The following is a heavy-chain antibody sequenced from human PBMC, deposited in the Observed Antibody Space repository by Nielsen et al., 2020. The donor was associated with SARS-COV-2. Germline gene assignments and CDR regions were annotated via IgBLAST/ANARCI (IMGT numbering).Heavy chain of an antibody. D-gene: IGHD3-22*01. Sequence: GGSLRLSCAASGFTFSDSAIHWVRLASGKGLEWLGRIRTKDSAYATTYSASAKGRFTFSRDDSRNLAYLQLNSLKAGDTAVYFCLRTDSRFPNFDSWGQGTLVTVSS. J-gene: IGHJ4*02. CDR3: LRTDSRFPNFDS. V-gene: IGHV3-73*01. CDR2: IRTKDSAYAT. CDR1: GFTFSDSA.